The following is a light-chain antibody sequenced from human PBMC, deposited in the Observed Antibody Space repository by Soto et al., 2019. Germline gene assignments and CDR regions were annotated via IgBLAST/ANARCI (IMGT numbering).Light chain of an antibody. CDR2: KAS. CDR3: QQYNSDGS. Sequence: DIQMTQSPSTLSASVGDRVTITCRASQSISSWLAWYQQKPGKAPKLLIYKASSLESGVPSRFSGSGSGTEFTLTISSLQPDDVATYYCQQYNSDGSFGQGTKVEIK. V-gene: IGKV1-5*03. CDR1: QSISSW. J-gene: IGKJ1*01.